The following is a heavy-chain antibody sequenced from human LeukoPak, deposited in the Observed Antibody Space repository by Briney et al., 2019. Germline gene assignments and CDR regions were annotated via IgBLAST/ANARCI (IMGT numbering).Heavy chain of an antibody. V-gene: IGHV5-51*01. CDR2: IYPGDSDT. J-gene: IGHJ4*02. Sequence: GEPLKISCTGSGYSFSSYWIGWVRQMPGKGLEWMGIIYPGDSDTRYSPSFQGQVTISVDNSISTAYLQWSSLKASDTAMYYCARRGSGWYVDYWGQGTLVTVSS. CDR3: ARRGSGWYVDY. D-gene: IGHD6-19*01. CDR1: GYSFSSYW.